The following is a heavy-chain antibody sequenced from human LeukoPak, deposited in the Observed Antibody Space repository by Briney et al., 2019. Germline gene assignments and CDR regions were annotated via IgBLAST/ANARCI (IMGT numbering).Heavy chain of an antibody. Sequence: GGSLRLSCAASGFTFSNYWMSWVRQAPGKGLEWVANIKQDGSETYYVDSVKGRFAISRDNAKNSLFLQMNSLTAEDTAVYYCAAESRGGSGWYWFDPRGQGTLVTVSS. J-gene: IGHJ5*02. CDR1: GFTFSNYW. V-gene: IGHV3-7*01. D-gene: IGHD6-19*01. CDR3: AAESRGGSGWYWFDP. CDR2: IKQDGSET.